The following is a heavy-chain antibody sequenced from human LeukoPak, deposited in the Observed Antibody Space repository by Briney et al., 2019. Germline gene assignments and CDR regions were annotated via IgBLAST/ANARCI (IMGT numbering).Heavy chain of an antibody. D-gene: IGHD3-10*01. CDR2: ISGSGGST. CDR3: AKEGSAMVRGVISSYFDY. Sequence: PGGSLRLSCAASGFTFSSYAMSWVRQAPGKGLEWVSAISGSGGSTYYADSVKGRFTISRDNSKNTLYLQMNSLRAEDTAVYYCAKEGSAMVRGVISSYFDYWGQGTLVTVSS. CDR1: GFTFSSYA. V-gene: IGHV3-23*01. J-gene: IGHJ4*02.